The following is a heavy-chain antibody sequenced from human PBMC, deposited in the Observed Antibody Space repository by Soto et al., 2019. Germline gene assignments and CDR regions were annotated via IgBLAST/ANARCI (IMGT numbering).Heavy chain of an antibody. Sequence: PGGSLRLSCASSGFTFSSYSMNWVRQAPGKGLEWVSSISSSSSYIYYADSVKGRFTISRDNAKNSLYLQMNSLRAEDTAVYYCARVMSPIAVAGTQYYFDYWGQGTLVTVSS. V-gene: IGHV3-21*01. CDR2: ISSSSSYI. J-gene: IGHJ4*02. CDR1: GFTFSSYS. D-gene: IGHD6-19*01. CDR3: ARVMSPIAVAGTQYYFDY.